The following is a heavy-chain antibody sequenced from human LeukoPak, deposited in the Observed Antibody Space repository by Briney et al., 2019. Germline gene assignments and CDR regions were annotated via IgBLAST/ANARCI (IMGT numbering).Heavy chain of an antibody. V-gene: IGHV4-59*01. Sequence: SETLSLTCTVSGGSISSYYWSWIRQPPGKGLEWIGYIYYSGSTNYNPSLKSRVTMSVDTSKNQFSLKLRSVTAADTAVYYCARVTGYTIEDYFDYWGQGTLVTVSS. CDR3: ARVTGYTIEDYFDY. D-gene: IGHD3-9*01. CDR2: IYYSGST. J-gene: IGHJ4*02. CDR1: GGSISSYY.